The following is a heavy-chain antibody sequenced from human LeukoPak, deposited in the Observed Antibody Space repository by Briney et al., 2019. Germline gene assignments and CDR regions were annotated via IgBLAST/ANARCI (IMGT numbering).Heavy chain of an antibody. CDR1: GYMFTSFG. CDR3: ARDRRPRPGSGTLYYHNGMDV. J-gene: IGHJ6*02. V-gene: IGHV1-18*01. D-gene: IGHD3-10*01. Sequence: ASVKVPCKASGYMFTSFGISWVRQAPGQGLEWMGWISPYNDNTKYAQKFQGRVTMTTDTSTRTVYMELRSLRFDDTAVYYCARDRRPRPGSGTLYYHNGMDVRGQGTTVTVAS. CDR2: ISPYNDNT.